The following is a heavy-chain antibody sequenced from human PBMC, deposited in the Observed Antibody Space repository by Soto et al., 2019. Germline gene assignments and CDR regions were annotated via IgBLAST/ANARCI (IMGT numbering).Heavy chain of an antibody. CDR1: GYTFTGYY. Sequence: QVQLVQSGAEVKKPGASVKVSCKASGYTFTGYYMHWVRQAPGQGLEWMGWINPNSGGTNYAQKFQGWVTMTRDTSISTAYMELSRLRSDDPAVYYCARSYYGSGLPPPGHYYYGMDVWGQGTTVTVSS. CDR2: INPNSGGT. J-gene: IGHJ6*02. D-gene: IGHD3-10*01. CDR3: ARSYYGSGLPPPGHYYYGMDV. V-gene: IGHV1-2*04.